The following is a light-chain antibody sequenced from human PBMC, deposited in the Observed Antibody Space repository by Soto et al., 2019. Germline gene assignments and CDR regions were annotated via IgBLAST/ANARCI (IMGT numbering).Light chain of an antibody. CDR3: SSYAGSNNHVV. V-gene: IGLV2-8*01. CDR1: SSDVGGYNY. J-gene: IGLJ2*01. CDR2: EVS. Sequence: SALTQPPSASGSPGQSVTLSCTGTSSDVGGYNYVSWYQQHPGKAPKLMIYEVSKRPSGVPDRFSGSKSGNTASLTVSGLQAEDEADYYCSSYAGSNNHVVFGGGTQLTVL.